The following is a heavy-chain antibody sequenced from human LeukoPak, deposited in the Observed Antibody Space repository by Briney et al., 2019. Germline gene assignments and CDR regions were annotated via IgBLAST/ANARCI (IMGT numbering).Heavy chain of an antibody. CDR1: GGSISSSSYY. CDR2: IYYSGST. J-gene: IGHJ5*02. CDR3: ARVFYYGSGSIHNWFDT. V-gene: IGHV4-39*07. Sequence: PSETLSLTCTVSGGSISSSSYYWGWIRQPPGKGLEWIGSIYYSGSTYYNPSLKSRVTISVDTSKNQFSLKLSSVTAADTAVYYCARVFYYGSGSIHNWFDTWGQGIQVTVSS. D-gene: IGHD3-10*01.